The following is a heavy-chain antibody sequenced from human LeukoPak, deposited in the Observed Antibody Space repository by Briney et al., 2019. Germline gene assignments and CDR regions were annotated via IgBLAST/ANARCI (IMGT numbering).Heavy chain of an antibody. CDR1: GFTFSSYG. CDR3: ARADELLLAWGGGSCYGWVDY. Sequence: GGSLRLSCAASGFTFSSYGMHWVRQAPGKGLERVAVIWYDGSNKYYADSVKGRFTISRDNSKNTLYLQMNSLRAEYTAVYYCARADELLLAWGGGSCYGWVDYWGQGALVTVSS. D-gene: IGHD2-15*01. J-gene: IGHJ4*02. V-gene: IGHV3-33*01. CDR2: IWYDGSNK.